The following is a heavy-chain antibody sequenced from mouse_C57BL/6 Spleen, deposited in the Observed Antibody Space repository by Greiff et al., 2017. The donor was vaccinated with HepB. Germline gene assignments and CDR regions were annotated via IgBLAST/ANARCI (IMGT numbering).Heavy chain of an antibody. CDR1: GFSFNTYA. V-gene: IGHV10-1*01. Sequence: EVKLMESGGGLVQPKGSLKLSCAASGFSFNTYAMNWVRQAPGKGLEWVARIRSKSNNYATYYADSVKDRFTISRDDSESMLYLQMNNLKTEDTAMYYCVRQRKPSAMDYWGQGTSVTVSS. CDR2: IRSKSNNYAT. J-gene: IGHJ4*01. CDR3: VRQRKPSAMDY.